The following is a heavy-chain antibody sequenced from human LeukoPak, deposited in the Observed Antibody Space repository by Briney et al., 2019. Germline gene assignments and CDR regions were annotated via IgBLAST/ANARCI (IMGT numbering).Heavy chain of an antibody. V-gene: IGHV4-59*01. CDR3: ARGGGSSGGRAFDI. D-gene: IGHD6-19*01. Sequence: SETLSLTCTVSGGSISSYCWSWIRQPPGKGLEWIGYIYYSGSTNYNPSLKSRVTISVDTSKNQFSLKLSSVTAADTAVYYCARGGGSSGGRAFDIWGQGTMVTVSS. CDR1: GGSISSYC. J-gene: IGHJ3*02. CDR2: IYYSGST.